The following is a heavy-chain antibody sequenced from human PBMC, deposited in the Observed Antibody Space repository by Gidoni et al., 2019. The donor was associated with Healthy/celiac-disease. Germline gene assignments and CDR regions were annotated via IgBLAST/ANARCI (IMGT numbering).Heavy chain of an antibody. D-gene: IGHD4-17*01. Sequence: VSVIYSGGSTYYADSVKGRFTISRDNSKNTLYLQMNSLRAEDTAVYYCARDRGDYGDSSYGMDVWGQGTTVTVSS. J-gene: IGHJ6*02. CDR3: ARDRGDYGDSSYGMDV. CDR2: IYSGGST. V-gene: IGHV3-53*01.